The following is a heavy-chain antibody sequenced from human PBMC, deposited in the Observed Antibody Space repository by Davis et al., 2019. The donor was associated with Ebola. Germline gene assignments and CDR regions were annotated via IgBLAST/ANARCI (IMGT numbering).Heavy chain of an antibody. CDR2: INPSGDNT. Sequence: ASVKVSCKASGYTFTSYYMHWVRQAPGQGLEWMGIINPSGDNTSYAQKFQGRVTITRDTSTSTVYMEVRRLRSEDTAVFYCARDGPDYYGLDVWGQGTAVTVSS. CDR3: ARDGPDYYGLDV. J-gene: IGHJ6*02. CDR1: GYTFTSYY. V-gene: IGHV1-46*01.